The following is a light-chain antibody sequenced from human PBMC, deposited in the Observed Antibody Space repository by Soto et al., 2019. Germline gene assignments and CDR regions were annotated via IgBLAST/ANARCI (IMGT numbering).Light chain of an antibody. V-gene: IGLV1-40*01. CDR1: SSNIGAGYD. CDR2: GNS. Sequence: QSVLTQPPSVSGAPGQRVTISCTGSSSNIGAGYDVHWYQQLPGTAPKLLIYGNSNRPSGVPYRFSGSKSGTSASLAITGLQAEDEADYYCQSYDSSLSGPVFGGGTKVTVL. CDR3: QSYDSSLSGPV. J-gene: IGLJ2*01.